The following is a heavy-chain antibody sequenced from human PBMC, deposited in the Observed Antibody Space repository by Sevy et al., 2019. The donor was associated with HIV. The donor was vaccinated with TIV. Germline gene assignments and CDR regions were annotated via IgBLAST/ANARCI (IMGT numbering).Heavy chain of an antibody. CDR2: INPNSGGT. Sequence: ASVKVSCKASGYTFTDYYVHWVRQAPGQGLEWMGRINPNSGGTNYAQKFQGRVTMTRDTSINTAYMELSRVRSDDMAVYYCAMLAYKSDYWGQGTLVTVSS. CDR3: AMLAYKSDY. V-gene: IGHV1-2*02. D-gene: IGHD2-21*01. J-gene: IGHJ4*02. CDR1: GYTFTDYY.